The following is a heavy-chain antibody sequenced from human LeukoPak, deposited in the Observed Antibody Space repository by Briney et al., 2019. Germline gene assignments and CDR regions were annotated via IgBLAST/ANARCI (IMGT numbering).Heavy chain of an antibody. J-gene: IGHJ4*02. D-gene: IGHD3-10*01. V-gene: IGHV4-59*08. CDR3: ARRATMVRGVII. CDR2: IYYSGST. CDR1: GGSISSYY. Sequence: SETLSLTCTVSGGSISSYYWSWIRHPPGKGLEWIGYIYYSGSTNYNPSLKSRVTISVDTSKNQFSLKLSSVTAADTAVYYCARRATMVRGVIIWGQGTLVTVSS.